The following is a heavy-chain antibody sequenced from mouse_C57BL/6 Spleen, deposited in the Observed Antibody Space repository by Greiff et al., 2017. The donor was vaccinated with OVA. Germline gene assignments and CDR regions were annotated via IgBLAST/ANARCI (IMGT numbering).Heavy chain of an antibody. CDR2: IRNKANGYTT. D-gene: IGHD1-1*02. J-gene: IGHJ2*01. CDR1: GFTFTDYY. V-gene: IGHV7-3*01. Sequence: EVQLVESGGGLVQPGGSLSLSCAASGFTFTDYYMSWVRQPPGKALEWLGFIRNKANGYTTEYSASVKGRFTISRDNSQSILYLQMNALRAEDSATYYCARSSYGLFDYWGQGTTLTVSS. CDR3: ARSSYGLFDY.